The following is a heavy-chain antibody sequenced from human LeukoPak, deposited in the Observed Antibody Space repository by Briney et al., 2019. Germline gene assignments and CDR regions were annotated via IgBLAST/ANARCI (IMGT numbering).Heavy chain of an antibody. CDR1: GFTFSSYY. CDR2: INRDESKK. CDR3: ARDHAYRADY. J-gene: IGHJ4*02. V-gene: IGHV3-7*01. Sequence: GGSLRLSCAASGFTFSSYYMSWVRQAPGKGLEWVANINRDESKKYYADSVKGRFTISRDNAKNSLYLQMSSLTAEDTAIYYCARDHAYRADYWGQGTLVTVSS. D-gene: IGHD2-2*01.